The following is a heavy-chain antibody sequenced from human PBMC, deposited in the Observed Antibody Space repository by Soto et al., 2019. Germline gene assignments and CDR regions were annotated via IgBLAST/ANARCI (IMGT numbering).Heavy chain of an antibody. V-gene: IGHV1-2*04. CDR1: GYTFTGYY. D-gene: IGHD3-10*01. CDR2: INPNSGGT. CDR3: ARDYGSGSYPNWIDP. J-gene: IGHJ5*02. Sequence: ASVKVSCKASGYTFTGYYMHWVRQAPGQGLEWMGWINPNSGGTNYAQKFQGWVTMTRDTSISTAYMELSRLRSDDTAVYYCARDYGSGSYPNWIDPWGQGTLVTVSS.